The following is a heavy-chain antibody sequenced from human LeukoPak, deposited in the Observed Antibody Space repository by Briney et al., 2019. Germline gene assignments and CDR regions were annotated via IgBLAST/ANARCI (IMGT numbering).Heavy chain of an antibody. CDR2: ISYDGSNK. J-gene: IGHJ5*02. CDR3: ARDPAGNNNWFDP. V-gene: IGHV3-30-3*01. CDR1: GFTFSSYA. Sequence: GGSLRLSCAASGFTFSSYAMHWVRQAPGKGLEWVAVISYDGSNKCYADSVKGRFTISRDNSKNTLYLQMNSLRAEDTAVYYCARDPAGNNNWFDPWGQGTLVTVSS.